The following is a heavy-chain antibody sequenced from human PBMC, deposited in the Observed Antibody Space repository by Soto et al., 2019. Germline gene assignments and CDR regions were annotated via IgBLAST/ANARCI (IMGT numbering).Heavy chain of an antibody. CDR3: AGGYCTNGVCYRERYYYYYYGMDV. CDR1: GGTFSSYA. D-gene: IGHD2-8*01. V-gene: IGHV1-69*01. CDR2: IIPIFGTA. Sequence: QVPLVQSGAEVKKPGSSVKVSCKASGGTFSSYAISWVRQAPGQGLEWMGGIIPIFGTANYAQKFQGRVTITADESTSTAYMELSSLRSEDTAVYYCAGGYCTNGVCYRERYYYYYYGMDVWGQGTTVTVSS. J-gene: IGHJ6*02.